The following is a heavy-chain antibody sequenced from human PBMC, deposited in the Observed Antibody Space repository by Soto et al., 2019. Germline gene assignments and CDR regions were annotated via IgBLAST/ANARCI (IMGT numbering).Heavy chain of an antibody. Sequence: GASVKVSCKASGYTFTRSGISWVRQAPGQGLEWMGWISTYNGDTNYAQTFQGRVTMTTDTSTSTVHMEVRSLRSDDTAVYYCARDPGYSYGPEYFQHWGQGTLVTVS. V-gene: IGHV1-18*01. CDR2: ISTYNGDT. J-gene: IGHJ1*01. CDR1: GYTFTRSG. D-gene: IGHD5-18*01. CDR3: ARDPGYSYGPEYFQH.